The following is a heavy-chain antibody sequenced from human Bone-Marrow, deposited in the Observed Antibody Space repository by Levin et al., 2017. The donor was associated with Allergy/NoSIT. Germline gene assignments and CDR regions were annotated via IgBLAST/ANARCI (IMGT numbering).Heavy chain of an antibody. D-gene: IGHD5-24*01. Sequence: SETLSLTCTVSGDSVSNYYWSWIRQSAGKGLEWIGRASSTGSTNYNPSLQSRVTMSLDTSKSQLSLEVTSVTAADTAVYYCAGDPLLSDGYQKGDYYFDLWGKGTQVTVSS. J-gene: IGHJ4*02. CDR1: GDSVSNYY. CDR2: ASSTGST. V-gene: IGHV4-4*07. CDR3: AGDPLLSDGYQKGDYYFDL.